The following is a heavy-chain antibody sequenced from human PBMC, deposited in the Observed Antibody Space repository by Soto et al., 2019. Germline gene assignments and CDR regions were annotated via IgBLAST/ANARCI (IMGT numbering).Heavy chain of an antibody. D-gene: IGHD3-22*01. J-gene: IGHJ4*02. Sequence: ASVKVSCKASGYTFTSYYMHWVRQAPGQGLEWMGIINPSGGSTSYAQKFQGRVTMTRDTSTSTVYMELSSPRSEDTAVYYCATYYYDSSGYYILDYWGQGTLVTVS. CDR1: GYTFTSYY. V-gene: IGHV1-46*01. CDR2: INPSGGST. CDR3: ATYYYDSSGYYILDY.